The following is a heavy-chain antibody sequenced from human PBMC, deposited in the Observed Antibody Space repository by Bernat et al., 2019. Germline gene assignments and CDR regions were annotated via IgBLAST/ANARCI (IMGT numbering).Heavy chain of an antibody. J-gene: IGHJ6*02. D-gene: IGHD4-17*01. CDR3: ARDGMGTVTTYNYYYYYGMDV. V-gene: IGHV4-4*02. CDR2: IYHSGST. Sequence: QVQLQESGPGLVKPSETLSLTCTVSGGSISSSNWWSWVRQPPGKGLEWIGEIYHSGSTNYNPSLKSRVTISVDKSKNQFSLKLSSVTAADTAVYYCARDGMGTVTTYNYYYYYGMDVWGQGTTVTVSS. CDR1: GGSISSSNW.